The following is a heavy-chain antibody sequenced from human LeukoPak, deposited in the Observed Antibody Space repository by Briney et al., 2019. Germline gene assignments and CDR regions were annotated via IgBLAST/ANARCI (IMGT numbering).Heavy chain of an antibody. J-gene: IGHJ4*02. V-gene: IGHV3-23*01. CDR1: GFTFCRYA. CDR2: FNGSGGST. CDR3: AKSTTEYSSSSVSSSPYYFDY. D-gene: IGHD6-6*01. Sequence: GSLRLSCAASGFTFCRYAMRWVRQAPGKGLEWVSAFNGSGGSTYYADSVKGRFTISRDNSKNTLYLQMNSLRAEDTAVYYCAKSTTEYSSSSVSSSPYYFDYWGQGTLVTVSS.